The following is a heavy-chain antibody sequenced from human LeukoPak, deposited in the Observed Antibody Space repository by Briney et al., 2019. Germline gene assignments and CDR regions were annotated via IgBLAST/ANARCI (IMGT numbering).Heavy chain of an antibody. D-gene: IGHD5/OR15-5a*01. CDR2: IRYDGSNK. V-gene: IGHV3-30*02. J-gene: IGHJ3*02. CDR1: GFTFSSYG. Sequence: PGGSLRLSCAASGFTFSSYGMHWVLQAPGKGLEWVAFIRYDGSNKYYADSVKGRFTISRDNSKNTLYLQMNSLRAEDTAVYYCAKGWSTISHDAFDIWGQGTMVTVSS. CDR3: AKGWSTISHDAFDI.